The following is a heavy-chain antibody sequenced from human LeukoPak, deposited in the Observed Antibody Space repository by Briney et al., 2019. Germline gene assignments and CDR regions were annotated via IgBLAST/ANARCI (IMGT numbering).Heavy chain of an antibody. J-gene: IGHJ4*02. Sequence: PGGSLRLSCAPSGFIFSDYWFHWVRHTPGQGLVWVAAINRDGTGTSHAESVRGRFTVSRENAKNTLYLQLNSLRADDTAVYYCARGLSYAVAYGDYWGQGTLVTVSS. CDR1: GFIFSDYW. D-gene: IGHD6-19*01. CDR3: ARGLSYAVAYGDY. V-gene: IGHV3-74*01. CDR2: INRDGTGT.